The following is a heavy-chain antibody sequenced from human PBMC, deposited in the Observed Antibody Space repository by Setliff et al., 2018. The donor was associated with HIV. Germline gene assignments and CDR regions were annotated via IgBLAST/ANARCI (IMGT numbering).Heavy chain of an antibody. CDR1: GFTISNYW. CDR3: AVSPDGDCATTECANWFDP. J-gene: IGHJ5*02. Sequence: GGSLRLSCAASGFTISNYWMNWVRQAPGKGLEWVANIEQDGSEKFYVDSVKGRFTISRDNAKNSLYLQMNSLRAEDTAVYYCAVSPDGDCATTECANWFDPWGQGTQVTVSS. D-gene: IGHD4-17*01. V-gene: IGHV3-7*03. CDR2: IEQDGSEK.